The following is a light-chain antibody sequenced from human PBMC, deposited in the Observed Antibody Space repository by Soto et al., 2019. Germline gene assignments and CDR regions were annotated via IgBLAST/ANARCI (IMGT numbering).Light chain of an antibody. CDR1: QCISSY. Sequence: VIWMTQSPSLLSASTGDRVTSSCRMSQCISSYLAWYQQKPGRAPELLIYAASTLQSGVPSRFCGSGSGTDFTPTISCLQSEDFATYYCQQYYSFPRTFGQGTKVDIK. J-gene: IGKJ1*01. CDR2: AAS. V-gene: IGKV1D-8*01. CDR3: QQYYSFPRT.